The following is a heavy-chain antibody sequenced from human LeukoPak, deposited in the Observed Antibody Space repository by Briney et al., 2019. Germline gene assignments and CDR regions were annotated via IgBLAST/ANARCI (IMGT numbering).Heavy chain of an antibody. V-gene: IGHV3-30-3*01. CDR2: ISYDGSNK. CDR3: ARAYLRDIVIGFDP. D-gene: IGHD2/OR15-2a*01. CDR1: GFTFSSYA. Sequence: PGGSLRLSCAASGFTFSSYAMHWVRQAPGKGLEWVAVISYDGSNKYYADSVKGRFTISRDNSKNTLYLQMNSLRAEDTAVYYCARAYLRDIVIGFDPWGQGTLVTVSS. J-gene: IGHJ5*02.